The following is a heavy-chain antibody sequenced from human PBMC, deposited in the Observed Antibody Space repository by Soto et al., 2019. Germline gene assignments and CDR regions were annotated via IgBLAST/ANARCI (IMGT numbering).Heavy chain of an antibody. V-gene: IGHV3-53*01. CDR3: GSRPGGGGY. CDR1: GFTVSNNY. CDR2: IYSGGYT. Sequence: EVQLVESGGGLIQPGGSLRLSCAVSGFTVSNNYMSWVRQAPGKGLEGVSVIYSGGYTAYGDSVKGRFTISRDNSKNTIFPQINRRRAAAAAVFYGGSRPGGGGYWGQGTLVTVSS. J-gene: IGHJ4*02. D-gene: IGHD3-10*01.